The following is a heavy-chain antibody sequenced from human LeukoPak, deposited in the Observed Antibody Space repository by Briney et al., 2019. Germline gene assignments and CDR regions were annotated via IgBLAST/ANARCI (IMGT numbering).Heavy chain of an antibody. V-gene: IGHV4-4*02. J-gene: IGHJ4*02. CDR2: IYHSGST. Sequence: SETLSLTCTVSGGSISSSNWWSWVRQPPGKGLEWIGEIYHSGSTNYNPSLKSRVTISVDTSKNQFSLKLSSVTAADTAVYYCARPRYSSSWYYFDYWGQGTLVTVSS. D-gene: IGHD6-13*01. CDR1: GGSISSSNW. CDR3: ARPRYSSSWYYFDY.